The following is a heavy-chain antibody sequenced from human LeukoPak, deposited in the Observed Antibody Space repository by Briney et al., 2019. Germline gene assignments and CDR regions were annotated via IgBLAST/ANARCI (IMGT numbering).Heavy chain of an antibody. CDR2: IGTAGDT. D-gene: IGHD2-2*01. CDR3: ARDGGIVVVVAAVKRSYYYYGMDV. Sequence: GGSLRLSCAASGFTFSSYDMHWVRQATGKGLEWVSAIGTAGDTYYPGSVKGRFTISRENAKNSLYLQMNSLRAEDTAVYYCARDGGIVVVVAAVKRSYYYYGMDVWGKGTTVTVSS. V-gene: IGHV3-13*01. J-gene: IGHJ6*04. CDR1: GFTFSSYD.